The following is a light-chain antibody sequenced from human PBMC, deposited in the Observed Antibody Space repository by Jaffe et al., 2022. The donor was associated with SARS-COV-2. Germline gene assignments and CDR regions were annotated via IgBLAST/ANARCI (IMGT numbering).Light chain of an antibody. CDR1: SSDVGAYNY. V-gene: IGLV2-14*01. CDR2: DVS. Sequence: QSALTQPASVSGSPGQSITISCTGTSSDVGAYNYVSWYQQHPGKAPNVMIYDVSYRPSGVSNRFSGSKSGNTASLTISGLQAEDEADYYCSSYTSTSTVVFGGGTKLTVL. CDR3: SSYTSTSTVV. J-gene: IGLJ2*01.